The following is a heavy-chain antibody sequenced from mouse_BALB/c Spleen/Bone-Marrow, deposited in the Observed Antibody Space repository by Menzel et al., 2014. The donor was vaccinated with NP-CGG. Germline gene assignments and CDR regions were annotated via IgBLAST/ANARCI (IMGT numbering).Heavy chain of an antibody. CDR2: IYPSDSYT. CDR1: GYTFTSYW. V-gene: IGHV1-69*02. Sequence: QVQLQQSGAELVRPGASVKLSCKASGYTFTSYWINWVKQRPGQGLEWIGNIYPSDSYTNYSQKFKDKATLTVDKSSSTAYMQLSSPTSEDSAVYYCTRSGGYYFDYWGQGTTLTVSS. J-gene: IGHJ2*01. CDR3: TRSGGYYFDY.